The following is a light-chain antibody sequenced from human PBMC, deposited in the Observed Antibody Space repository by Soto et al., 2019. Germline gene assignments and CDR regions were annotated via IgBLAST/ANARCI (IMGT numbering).Light chain of an antibody. J-gene: IGKJ5*01. CDR3: KQYYSYFIT. Sequence: AIQFAQSPSSLSASVGDRVTITCRASQGISSALAWYQQKPGKAPKLLIYDASSLESGVPSRFSGSGSGTDFTLTISSLQPDDFATHYCKQYYSYFITLGQGTRLEI. CDR1: QGISSA. CDR2: DAS. V-gene: IGKV1-13*02.